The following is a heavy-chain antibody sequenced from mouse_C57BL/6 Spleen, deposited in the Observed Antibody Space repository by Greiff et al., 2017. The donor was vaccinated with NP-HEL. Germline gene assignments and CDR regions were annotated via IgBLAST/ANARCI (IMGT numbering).Heavy chain of an antibody. V-gene: IGHV1-18*01. J-gene: IGHJ1*03. CDR3: ARNRLRGSRGSYWYFDV. CDR2: INPNNGGT. CDR1: GYTFTDYN. D-gene: IGHD1-1*01. Sequence: VQLQQSGPELVKPGASVKIPCKASGYTFTDYNMDWVKQSHGKSLEWIGDINPNNGGTIYNQKFKGKATLTVDKSSSTAYMELRSLTSEDTAVYYCARNRLRGSRGSYWYFDVWGTGTTVTVSS.